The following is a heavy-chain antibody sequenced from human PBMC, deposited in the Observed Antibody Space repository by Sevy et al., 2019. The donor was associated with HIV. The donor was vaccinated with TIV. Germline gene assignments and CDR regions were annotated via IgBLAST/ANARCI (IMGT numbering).Heavy chain of an antibody. CDR1: GFTFSSYS. CDR2: ISSSSSTI. V-gene: IGHV3-48*02. D-gene: IGHD2-15*01. J-gene: IGHJ4*02. Sequence: GGSLRLSCAASGFTFSSYSMNWVHQAPGKGLEWVSYISSSSSTIYYADSVKGRFTISRDNAKNSLYLQMNSLRDEDTAVYYCARDGGGCSGGSCYSGNHFDYWGQGTLVTVSS. CDR3: ARDGGGCSGGSCYSGNHFDY.